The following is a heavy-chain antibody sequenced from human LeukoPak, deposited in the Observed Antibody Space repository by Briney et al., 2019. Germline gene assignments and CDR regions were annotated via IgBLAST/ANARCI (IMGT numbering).Heavy chain of an antibody. Sequence: GGSLRLSCGASGLTFSTYSMNWVRQAPGKGLEWVSYISSDSGTIYHTDSVKGRFTISRDNAKNSLDLQMNSLRAEDTAVYYCARAAQPGFDPWGQGTLVTVSS. V-gene: IGHV3-48*01. CDR3: ARAAQPGFDP. J-gene: IGHJ5*02. D-gene: IGHD1-14*01. CDR2: ISSDSGTI. CDR1: GLTFSTYS.